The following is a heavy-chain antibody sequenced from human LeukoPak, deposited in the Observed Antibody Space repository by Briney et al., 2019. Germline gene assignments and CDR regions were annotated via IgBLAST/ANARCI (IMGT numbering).Heavy chain of an antibody. J-gene: IGHJ4*02. V-gene: IGHV3-7*03. D-gene: IGHD6-13*01. Sequence: GGSLRLSCAASGFPFSSYSMTWVRQAPGKGLEWVATIKPAGTTKFYVDSVKGRFTISRDNALNSLYLQMNSLRAEDTAIYYCARSIPYGTTWYGRSDYWGQGTLVTVSS. CDR1: GFPFSSYS. CDR2: IKPAGTTK. CDR3: ARSIPYGTTWYGRSDY.